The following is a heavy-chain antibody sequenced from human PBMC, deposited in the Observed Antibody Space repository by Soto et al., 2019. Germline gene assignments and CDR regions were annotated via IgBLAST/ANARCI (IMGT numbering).Heavy chain of an antibody. Sequence: SETLSLTCAVSGYSISSGYYWGWIRQPPGKGLEWIGSIYHSGSTYYNPSLKSRVTISVDTSKNQFSLKLSSVTAADTAVYYCARRGSSGWYYDYWCQGTLVTVSS. CDR1: GYSISSGYY. CDR2: IYHSGST. J-gene: IGHJ4*02. D-gene: IGHD6-19*01. CDR3: ARRGSSGWYYDY. V-gene: IGHV4-38-2*01.